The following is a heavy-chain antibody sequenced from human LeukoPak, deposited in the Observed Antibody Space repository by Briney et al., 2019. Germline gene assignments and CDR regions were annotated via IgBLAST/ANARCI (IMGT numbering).Heavy chain of an antibody. CDR3: ARVDQNYYDRSGYYQYFDY. CDR1: GYSISSGYY. CDR2: IYHSGST. V-gene: IGHV4-38-2*02. J-gene: IGHJ4*02. D-gene: IGHD3-22*01. Sequence: SETLSLTCTVSGYSISSGYYWGWIRQPPGKGLEWIGSIYHSGSTYYNPSLKSRVTISVDTSKNQFSLKLRSVTAADTAVYYCARVDQNYYDRSGYYQYFDYWGQGTLVTVSS.